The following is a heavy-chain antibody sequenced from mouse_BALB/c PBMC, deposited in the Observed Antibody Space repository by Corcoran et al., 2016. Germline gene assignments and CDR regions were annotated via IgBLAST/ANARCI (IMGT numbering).Heavy chain of an antibody. CDR1: GYTFTNSG. Sequence: QIQLVQSGPELKKPGETVKISCKASGYTFTNSGMNWVKQAPGKGLKWMGWINTYTGEPTYADDFKGRFAFSLETSASTAYLQINNLKNEDTATYFCARGVITTATIAYWGQGTLVTVSA. D-gene: IGHD1-2*01. CDR2: INTYTGEP. J-gene: IGHJ3*01. CDR3: ARGVITTATIAY. V-gene: IGHV9-3-1*01.